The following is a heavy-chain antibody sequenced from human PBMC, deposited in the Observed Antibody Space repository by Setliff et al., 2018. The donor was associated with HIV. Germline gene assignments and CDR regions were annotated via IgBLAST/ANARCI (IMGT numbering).Heavy chain of an antibody. Sequence: SETLSLTCTVSGGSISSGSYYWSWIRQPAGKGLEWIGHIYISGSANYNPSLKSRVTISLDTSKNQFSLRLSSVSAADTAVYYCARFAAAGAPGPTDFAYWGQGTLVTVSS. V-gene: IGHV4-61*09. CDR3: ARFAAAGAPGPTDFAY. CDR1: GGSISSGSYY. D-gene: IGHD6-13*01. J-gene: IGHJ4*02. CDR2: IYISGSA.